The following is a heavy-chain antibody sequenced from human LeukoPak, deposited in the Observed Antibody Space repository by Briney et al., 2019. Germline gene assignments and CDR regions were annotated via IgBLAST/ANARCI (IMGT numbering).Heavy chain of an antibody. CDR2: ISSSSTTI. Sequence: GGSLRLSCAASGFTFSNYNMNWVRQAPGRGLEWVSYISSSSTTIYYADSVKGRFTISRDNAKNSLYLQMNSLRAQDTAVYYCAREGQSGVFDFWGQGTLVTVSS. CDR1: GFTFSNYN. CDR3: AREGQSGVFDF. J-gene: IGHJ4*02. V-gene: IGHV3-48*04.